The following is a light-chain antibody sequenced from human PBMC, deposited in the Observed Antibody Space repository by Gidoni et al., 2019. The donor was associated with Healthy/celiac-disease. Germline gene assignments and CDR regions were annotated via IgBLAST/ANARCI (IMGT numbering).Light chain of an antibody. CDR2: KAS. J-gene: IGKJ3*01. Sequence: DIQLTQSPSTLSASVGDSVTIHCRASQSIMSWLAWYQQKPGKAPKLLIYKASSVESGGPSRFSGSGSGTEFTLTISSLQPDDLAIYYCQQYNSYPLTFGPGTKVDIK. CDR1: QSIMSW. CDR3: QQYNSYPLT. V-gene: IGKV1-5*03.